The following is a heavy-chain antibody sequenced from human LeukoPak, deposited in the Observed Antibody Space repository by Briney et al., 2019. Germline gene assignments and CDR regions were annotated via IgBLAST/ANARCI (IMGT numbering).Heavy chain of an antibody. J-gene: IGHJ4*02. V-gene: IGHV3-23*01. CDR1: GFTFSSYA. CDR3: VSRGGASVFYYFDF. Sequence: GGSLRLSCAASGFTFSSYAMSWVRQAPGKGLEWVSAISGSGGSTYYADSVKGRFTISRDNSRNTLYLQMNSLRADDTAVYYCVSRGGASVFYYFDFWGQGTLVTVSS. CDR2: ISGSGGST. D-gene: IGHD2/OR15-2a*01.